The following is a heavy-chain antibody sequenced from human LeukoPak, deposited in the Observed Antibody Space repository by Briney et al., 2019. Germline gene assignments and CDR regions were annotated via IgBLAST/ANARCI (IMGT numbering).Heavy chain of an antibody. J-gene: IGHJ4*02. D-gene: IGHD3-22*01. CDR3: AKDLSDYDSSGYYDY. Sequence: GGSLRLSCAASGFTFSSYAMSWVRQAPGKGLEWVSAISGSGGSTYYADSVKGRFTISRDNSKNTLYLQMNSLRAEDTAVYYCAKDLSDYDSSGYYDYWGQGTLVTVSS. CDR1: GFTFSSYA. V-gene: IGHV3-23*01. CDR2: ISGSGGST.